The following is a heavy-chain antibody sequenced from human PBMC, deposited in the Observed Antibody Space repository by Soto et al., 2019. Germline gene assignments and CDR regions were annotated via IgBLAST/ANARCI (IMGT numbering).Heavy chain of an antibody. V-gene: IGHV1-69*06. J-gene: IGHJ6*02. CDR2: SIPIFGTA. CDR1: GGTFSSYA. Sequence: QVQLVQSGAEVKKPGSSVKVSCKASGGTFSSYAISWVRQAPGQGLEWMGGSIPIFGTANYAQKFQGRVTITADKSTSTAYMELSSLSSEDTAVYYCARYSRFLDQMNYGMDVWGQGTTVTVSS. CDR3: ARYSRFLDQMNYGMDV. D-gene: IGHD3-3*01.